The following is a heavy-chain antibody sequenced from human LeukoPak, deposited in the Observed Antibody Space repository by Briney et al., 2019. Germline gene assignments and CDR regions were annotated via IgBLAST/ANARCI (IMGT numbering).Heavy chain of an antibody. J-gene: IGHJ4*02. V-gene: IGHV5-51*01. D-gene: IGHD3-10*01. Sequence: GESLKISCKGSGYSFTSYWIGWVRQMPGKGLEWMGIIYPGDSDTRYSPSFQGQVTISADKSISTAYLQWSSLKASDTAMYYCARGTEWFGELLSQFDYWGQGTLVTVSS. CDR2: IYPGDSDT. CDR1: GYSFTSYW. CDR3: ARGTEWFGELLSQFDY.